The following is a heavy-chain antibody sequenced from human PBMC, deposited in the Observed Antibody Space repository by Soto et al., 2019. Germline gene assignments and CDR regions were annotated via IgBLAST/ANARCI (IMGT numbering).Heavy chain of an antibody. J-gene: IGHJ3*02. V-gene: IGHV4-34*01. CDR1: GGSVSSGSYY. CDR3: ARVERGTATTVVDAFDI. CDR2: MSHSGGS. D-gene: IGHD1-1*01. Sequence: QVQLQQWGAGLLKHSETLSLTCAVYGGSVSSGSYYWSWIRQPPGKGLEWIGEMSHSGGSHFNPSLKSRVTISVDTSKNQFSLKRSSVTAADPDLYYCARVERGTATTVVDAFDIWGPGTIFTVSS.